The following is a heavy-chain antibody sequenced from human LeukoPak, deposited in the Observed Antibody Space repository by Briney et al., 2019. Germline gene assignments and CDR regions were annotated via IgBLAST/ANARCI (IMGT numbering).Heavy chain of an antibody. CDR1: GGSISSGGYY. Sequence: PSQTLSLTCTVSGGSISSGGYYWSWIRQHPGKGLEWIGYIYYSGSTYYNPFLKSRVTISVDTSKNKFSLKLSSVTAADTAVYYCARSQGTGTTGAFDIWGQGTMVTVSS. D-gene: IGHD1-7*01. V-gene: IGHV4-31*03. J-gene: IGHJ3*02. CDR2: IYYSGST. CDR3: ARSQGTGTTGAFDI.